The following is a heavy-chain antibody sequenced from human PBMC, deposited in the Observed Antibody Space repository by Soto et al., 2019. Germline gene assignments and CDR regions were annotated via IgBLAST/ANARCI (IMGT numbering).Heavy chain of an antibody. CDR1: GGTFSSYA. CDR3: ALPVAALYYYYGMDV. V-gene: IGHV1-69*13. J-gene: IGHJ6*02. CDR2: IIPIFGTA. D-gene: IGHD1-26*01. Sequence: VASVKVSCKASGGTFSSYAISWVRQAPGQGLEWMGGIIPIFGTANYAQKFQGRVTITADESTSTAYMELSSLRSEDTAVYYCALPVAALYYYYGMDVWGQGTTVTVSS.